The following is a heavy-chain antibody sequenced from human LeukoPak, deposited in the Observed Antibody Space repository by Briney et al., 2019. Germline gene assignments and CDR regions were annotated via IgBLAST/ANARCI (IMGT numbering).Heavy chain of an antibody. CDR3: ARHGVYYYDSSGSEYPIDY. Sequence: GESLKISCKGSGYSFTSYWIGWVRQMPGKGLEWMGIIYPGDSDTSYSPSFQGQVTISADKSISTAYLQWSSLKASDTAMYYCARHGVYYYDSSGSEYPIDYWGQGTLVTVSS. CDR1: GYSFTSYW. J-gene: IGHJ4*02. CDR2: IYPGDSDT. V-gene: IGHV5-51*01. D-gene: IGHD3-22*01.